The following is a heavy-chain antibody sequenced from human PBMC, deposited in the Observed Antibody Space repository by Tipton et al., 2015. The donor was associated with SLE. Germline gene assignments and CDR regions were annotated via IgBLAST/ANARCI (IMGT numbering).Heavy chain of an antibody. D-gene: IGHD1-1*01. CDR3: ARDRGNGYFDL. J-gene: IGHJ2*01. CDR2: ISGYNSNI. Sequence: VQLVQSGGEVKKPGASVKVSCKASGYTFDAFGITWVRQAPGQGPEWMGWISGYNSNIDYAQKFQGRVTMTIDTSTTTAYMELRSLRSDDAAVYYCARDRGNGYFDLWGRGTLVSVSS. V-gene: IGHV1-18*01. CDR1: GYTFDAFG.